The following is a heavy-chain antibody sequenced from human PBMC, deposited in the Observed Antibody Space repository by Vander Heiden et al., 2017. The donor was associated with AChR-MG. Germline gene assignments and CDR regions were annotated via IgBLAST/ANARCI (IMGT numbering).Heavy chain of an antibody. CDR1: AFTFSNTA. CDR3: AADSRGWLDP. V-gene: IGHV1-58*01. CDR2: IAISNT. Sequence: QVQLVQSGPEVKKPGTSVKVSCKASAFTFSNTAVQWVRQVRGQPLEWIGWIAISNTNYAQKFQEKVSITWDMSTSTAYMELNSLKSEDTAVYYCAADSRGWLDPWGQGTQGTVSS. J-gene: IGHJ5*02.